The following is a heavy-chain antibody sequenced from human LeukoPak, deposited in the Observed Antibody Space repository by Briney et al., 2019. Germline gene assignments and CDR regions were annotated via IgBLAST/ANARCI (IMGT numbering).Heavy chain of an antibody. CDR3: ARVGGTNYYYYGMDV. CDR1: GGSISGYY. J-gene: IGHJ6*02. Sequence: PSEILSLTCTVSGGSISGYYWSWIRQPPGKGLEWIGYIYDSGSTNYNPSLKSRVTISVDTSKNQFSLKLSSVTAADMAVYYCARVGGTNYYYYGMDVWGQGTTVTVSS. CDR2: IYDSGST. V-gene: IGHV4-59*01. D-gene: IGHD3-10*01.